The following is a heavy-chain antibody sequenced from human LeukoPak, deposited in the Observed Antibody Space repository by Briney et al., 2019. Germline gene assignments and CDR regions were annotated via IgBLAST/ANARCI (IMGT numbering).Heavy chain of an antibody. CDR1: GGSISSYY. CDR2: IYYSGST. D-gene: IGHD5-18*01. Sequence: SETLSLTCTVSGGSISSYYWSWIRQPPGKGLEWIGYIYYSGSTNYNPSLKSRVTISVDTSKNQFSLKLSSVTAADTAVYYCARASAMVQYYFDYWAREPWSPSPQ. CDR3: ARASAMVQYYFDY. J-gene: IGHJ4*02. V-gene: IGHV4-59*01.